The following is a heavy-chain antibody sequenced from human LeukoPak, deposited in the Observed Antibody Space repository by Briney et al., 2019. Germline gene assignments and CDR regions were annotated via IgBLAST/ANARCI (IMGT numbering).Heavy chain of an antibody. CDR1: GGSISSYY. D-gene: IGHD3-10*01. Sequence: PSETLSLTCTVSGGSISSYYWSWIRQPAGKGLEWIGRIYTSGSTYSNPSLKSRVTISVDTSKNQFSLKLSSVTAADTAIYYCARDEGSDYYGSGSHGAFDLWGQGTLVTVSS. CDR3: ARDEGSDYYGSGSHGAFDL. CDR2: IYTSGST. J-gene: IGHJ3*01. V-gene: IGHV4-4*07.